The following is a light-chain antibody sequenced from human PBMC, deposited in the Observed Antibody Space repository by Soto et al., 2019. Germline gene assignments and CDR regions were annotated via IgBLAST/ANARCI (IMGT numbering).Light chain of an antibody. V-gene: IGLV2-14*01. CDR3: SSYTSTSNHYV. CDR2: EVS. Sequence: QSALTQPASMSGSDGQSITISCTGSSGDVGGYNYVSWYQQHPGKAPKLIIYEVSNRPSGVSNRFSGSKSGNTASLTISGLQAEDEADYYCSSYTSTSNHYVFGTRTKLTVL. CDR1: SGDVGGYNY. J-gene: IGLJ1*01.